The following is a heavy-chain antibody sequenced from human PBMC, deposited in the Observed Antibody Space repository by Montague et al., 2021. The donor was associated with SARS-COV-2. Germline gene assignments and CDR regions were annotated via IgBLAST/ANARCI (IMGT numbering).Heavy chain of an antibody. CDR1: GGSFSGYY. J-gene: IGHJ5*02. V-gene: IGHV4-34*01. CDR2: INHSGST. Sequence: SETLSLTCAVHGGSFSGYYWSWIRQPPGKGLEWIGEINHSGSTNYNPSLKSRVTISVDTSKNQFSLKLSSVTAADTAVYYCASLTLGYCSSNNCYSDCLDPWGQGTLVTVSS. D-gene: IGHD2-2*03. CDR3: ASLTLGYCSSNNCYSDCLDP.